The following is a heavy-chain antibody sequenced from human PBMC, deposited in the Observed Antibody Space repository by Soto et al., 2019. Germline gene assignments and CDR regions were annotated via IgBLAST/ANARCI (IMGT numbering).Heavy chain of an antibody. CDR1: GFTFSDYW. J-gene: IGHJ6*02. D-gene: IGHD3-16*01. V-gene: IGHV3-74*01. CDR2: INHDGSAT. Sequence: PGGSLRLSCAASGFTFSDYWMHWVRQAPGKGPLWVSRINHDGSATVYADSVKGRFTISRDNAKNTLYLQMNSLRVEDTAVYYCASAYGMEVWGQGTTVTVSS. CDR3: ASAYGMEV.